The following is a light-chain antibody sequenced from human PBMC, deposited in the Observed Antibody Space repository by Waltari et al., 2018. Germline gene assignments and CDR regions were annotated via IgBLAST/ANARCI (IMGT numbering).Light chain of an antibody. J-gene: IGLJ2*01. CDR2: SDK. Sequence: QPVLPQPPSESATPGQSVTISCSGRNSPIGSTMAHWYQLLPGVAPKLLIYSDKQRPSGVPDRFSGSRSGNSASLAISGLQSEDEADYYCAAWDDSLNVIFGGGTKLTVL. CDR1: NSPIGSTM. CDR3: AAWDDSLNVI. V-gene: IGLV1-44*01.